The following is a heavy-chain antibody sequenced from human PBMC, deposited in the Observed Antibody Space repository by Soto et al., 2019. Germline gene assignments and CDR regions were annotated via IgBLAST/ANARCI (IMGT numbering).Heavy chain of an antibody. J-gene: IGHJ4*02. CDR2: IYHNGNT. V-gene: IGHV4-59*02. CDR3: ARVRTGYFDY. Sequence: PSETLSLTCTLSGGAVNDHYWSFIRQPPGKGLEWIGYIYHNGNTNYNPSLESRVTISVDRSSNQSSLRLTSLTAADTAVYYCARVRTGYFDYWGRGALVTVSS. D-gene: IGHD3-9*01. CDR1: GGAVNDHY.